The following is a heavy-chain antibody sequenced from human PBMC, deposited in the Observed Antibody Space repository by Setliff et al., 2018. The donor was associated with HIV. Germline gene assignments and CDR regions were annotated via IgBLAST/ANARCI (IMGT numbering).Heavy chain of an antibody. D-gene: IGHD3-22*01. CDR3: TTYSSVYYHSDC. V-gene: IGHV3-15*06. CDR1: GFTFRNAW. J-gene: IGHJ4*02. Sequence: GSLRLSCAASGFTFRNAWMSWVRQAPGKGLEWVGRIKSKSDGGAVHYAAPVKGRFTISRDDSQDTLYLEMNSLTNEDTAMYYCTTYSSVYYHSDCWGQGMLVTVSS. CDR2: IKSKSDGGAV.